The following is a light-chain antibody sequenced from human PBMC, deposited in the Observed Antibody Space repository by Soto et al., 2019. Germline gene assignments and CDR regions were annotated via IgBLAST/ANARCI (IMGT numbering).Light chain of an antibody. CDR1: QSISSW. J-gene: IGKJ1*01. V-gene: IGKV1-5*01. CDR2: DAS. Sequence: DIQMTQSPSTLSASVGDRVTITCRASQSISSWLAWYQQKPGKAPKLLIYDASSLESGVPSRFSGSGSGTEFTLTISSLQPDDFATYYCHQYNSYKWTVGQGTKVEIK. CDR3: HQYNSYKWT.